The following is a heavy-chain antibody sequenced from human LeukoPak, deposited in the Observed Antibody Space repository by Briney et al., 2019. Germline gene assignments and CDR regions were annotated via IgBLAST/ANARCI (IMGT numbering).Heavy chain of an antibody. CDR1: GFTFSNYA. CDR3: AKGVAVAGLLWYFDY. J-gene: IGHJ4*02. D-gene: IGHD6-19*01. CDR2: LSDSGVYT. V-gene: IGHV3-23*01. Sequence: PGGSLRLSCAASGFTFSNYAMTWVRQAPGKGLEWVSILSDSGVYTYYADSVKGRFTISRDNSKNTLYLQMNSLRAEDTAVYYCAKGVAVAGLLWYFDYWGQGTLVTVSS.